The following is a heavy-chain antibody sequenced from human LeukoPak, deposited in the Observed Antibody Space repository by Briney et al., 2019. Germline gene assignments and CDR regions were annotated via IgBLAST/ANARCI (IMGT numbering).Heavy chain of an antibody. CDR3: ARRYTFGGVIVFALRGNYFDY. Sequence: PSETLSLTCTVSGGSISSYYWSWIRQPPGKGLEWIGYIYYSGSTNYNPSLKSRVTISVDTSKNQFSLKLSSVTAADTAVYYCARRYTFGGVIVFALRGNYFDYWGQGTLVTVSS. CDR2: IYYSGST. V-gene: IGHV4-59*12. D-gene: IGHD3-16*02. CDR1: GGSISSYY. J-gene: IGHJ4*02.